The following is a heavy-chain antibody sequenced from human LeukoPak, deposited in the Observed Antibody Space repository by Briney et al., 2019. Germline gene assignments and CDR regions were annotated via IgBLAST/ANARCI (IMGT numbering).Heavy chain of an antibody. CDR1: GGSISSGSYY. V-gene: IGHV4-61*02. J-gene: IGHJ4*02. CDR3: ARDLWKGYDSSPVGY. D-gene: IGHD3-22*01. CDR2: IYTSGST. Sequence: SQTLSLTCTVSGGSISSGSYYWSWIRQPAGKGLEWIGRIYTSGSTNYNPSLKSRATISVDTSKNQFSLKLSSVTAPDTAVYYCARDLWKGYDSSPVGYWGQGTLVTVSS.